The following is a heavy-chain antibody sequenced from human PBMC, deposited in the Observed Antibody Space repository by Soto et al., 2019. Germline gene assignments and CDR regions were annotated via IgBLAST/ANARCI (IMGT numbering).Heavy chain of an antibody. CDR1: GDSVSSNSAA. J-gene: IGHJ4*02. Sequence: PSPTLSLTCAISGDSVSSNSAAWNWIRQSPSRGLEWLGRTYYRSKWYNDYAVSVKSRITINPDTSKNQFSLQLDSVSPEDTAVYYCARRLDLGPLSCFGYWGQGTLVTVSS. CDR2: TYYRSKWYN. CDR3: ARRLDLGPLSCFGY. V-gene: IGHV6-1*01. D-gene: IGHD3-16*01.